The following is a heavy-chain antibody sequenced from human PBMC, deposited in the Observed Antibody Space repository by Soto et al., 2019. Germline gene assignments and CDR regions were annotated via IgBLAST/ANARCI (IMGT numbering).Heavy chain of an antibody. D-gene: IGHD3-9*01. Sequence: QVQLQESGPGLVKPSGTLSLTCAVSGGSISSTNWWSWVRQPPGKGLEWIGEIYHSGSTNYNPSLTSRVIISVDKSTNQFSLRLSSLTAADTAVYYCARTVLRYFDWPKNYYYYYMDVWGKGTTVTVSS. CDR3: ARTVLRYFDWPKNYYYYYMDV. J-gene: IGHJ6*03. CDR2: IYHSGST. V-gene: IGHV4-4*02. CDR1: GGSISSTNW.